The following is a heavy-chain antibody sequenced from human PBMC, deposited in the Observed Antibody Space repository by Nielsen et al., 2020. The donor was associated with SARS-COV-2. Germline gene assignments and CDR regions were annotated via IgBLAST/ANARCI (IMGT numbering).Heavy chain of an antibody. J-gene: IGHJ4*02. CDR1: GGSVSSNDW. V-gene: IGHV3-74*01. CDR3: ARDGGGPNRSWGL. D-gene: IGHD3-16*01. CDR2: INPDGSFT. Sequence: ETLSLTCAVSGGSVSSNDWWTWVRQSPGKGLLWVSGINPDGSFTVYADSVKGRFAVSRDNAKNTLYLQMNSLRDDDTAVYYCARDGGGPNRSWGLWGQGTLVTVSS.